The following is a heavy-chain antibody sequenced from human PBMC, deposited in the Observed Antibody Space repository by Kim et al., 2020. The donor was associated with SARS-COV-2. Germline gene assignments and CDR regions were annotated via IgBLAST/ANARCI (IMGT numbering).Heavy chain of an antibody. V-gene: IGHV3-23*01. CDR2: ISGSGGTT. CDR3: AKRYCSGGTCYSIDY. D-gene: IGHD2-15*01. J-gene: IGHJ4*02. CDR1: GFTFRSHA. Sequence: GGSLRLSCAASGFTFRSHAMNWVRQAPGKGLEWVSGISGSGGTTNYADSVKGRFTIYRDNSKNTLYLQMNSLRDEDAAVYYCAKRYCSGGTCYSIDYWGQGTLVTVSS.